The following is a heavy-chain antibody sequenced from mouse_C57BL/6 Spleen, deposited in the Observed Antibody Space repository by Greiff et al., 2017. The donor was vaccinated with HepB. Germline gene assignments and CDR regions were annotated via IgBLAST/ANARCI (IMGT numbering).Heavy chain of an antibody. D-gene: IGHD2-4*01. CDR2: INPNNGGT. CDR1: GYTFTDYN. Sequence: EVKLMESGPELVKPGASVKIPCKASGYTFTDYNMDWVKQSHGKSLEWIGDINPNNGGTIYNQKFKGKATLTVDKSSSTAYMELRSLTSEDTAVYYCARRRDYDYDWFAYWGQGTLVTVSA. J-gene: IGHJ3*01. CDR3: ARRRDYDYDWFAY. V-gene: IGHV1-18*01.